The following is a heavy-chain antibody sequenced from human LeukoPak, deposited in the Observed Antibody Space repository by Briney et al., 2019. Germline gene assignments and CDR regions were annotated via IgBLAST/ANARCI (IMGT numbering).Heavy chain of an antibody. V-gene: IGHV1-18*01. J-gene: IGHJ2*01. Sequence: ASVKVSCKASGYTFTSYGISWVRQAPGQGLEWMGWSSAYNGNTNYEQKLQGRVPLTTATSTSPAYMELRSLRSDAPAVYSCARASDGFPWLSDLWGRGTLVTVSS. CDR3: ARASDGFPWLSDL. CDR2: SSAYNGNT. D-gene: IGHD5-12*01. CDR1: GYTFTSYG.